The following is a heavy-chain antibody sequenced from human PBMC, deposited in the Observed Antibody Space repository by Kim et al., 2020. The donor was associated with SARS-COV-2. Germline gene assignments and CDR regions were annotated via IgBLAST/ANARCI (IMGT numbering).Heavy chain of an antibody. CDR3: ASCEGCRVTWSYYYGMDV. J-gene: IGHJ6*02. D-gene: IGHD2-21*02. V-gene: IGHV4-4*02. CDR2: IYHSGST. CDR1: GGSISSSNW. Sequence: SETLSLTFAVSGGSISSSNWWSWVRQPPGKGLEWIGEIYHSGSTNYNPSLKSRVTISVDKSKNQFSLKLSSVTAADTAVYYCASCEGCRVTWSYYYGMDVWGQGTTVTVSS.